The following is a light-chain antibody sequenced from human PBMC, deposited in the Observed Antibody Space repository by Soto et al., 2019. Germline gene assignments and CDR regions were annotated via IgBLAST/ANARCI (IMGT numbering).Light chain of an antibody. CDR3: QQSYSPPFT. CDR1: QDISNY. V-gene: IGKV1-33*01. J-gene: IGKJ5*01. Sequence: DIQLTQSPSSLPASVGDRVTITCQASQDISNYLHWYQQKPGKAPKLLINDASNLQMGVPSRFSGGGSGTDFTLTVNSLQPEDIATYYCQQSYSPPFTFGQGTRLEIK. CDR2: DAS.